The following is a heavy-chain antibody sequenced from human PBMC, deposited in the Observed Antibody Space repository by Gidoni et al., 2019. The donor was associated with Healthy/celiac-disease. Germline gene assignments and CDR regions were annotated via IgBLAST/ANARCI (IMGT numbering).Heavy chain of an antibody. Sequence: QVQLQQWGAGLLKPSETLSLTCAVYGGSFSGYYWSWIRQPPGKGLGWIGEINHSGSTNYNPSLKSRVTISVDTSKNQFSLKLSSVTAADTAVYYCARVSAWSNLLDPWGQGTLVTVSS. CDR2: INHSGST. D-gene: IGHD3-3*01. CDR1: GGSFSGYY. CDR3: ARVSAWSNLLDP. J-gene: IGHJ5*02. V-gene: IGHV4-34*01.